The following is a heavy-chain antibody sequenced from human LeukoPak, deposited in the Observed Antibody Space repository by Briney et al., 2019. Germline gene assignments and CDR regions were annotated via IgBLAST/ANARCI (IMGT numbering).Heavy chain of an antibody. CDR3: ARDGTAPGLYFDL. V-gene: IGHV3-7*01. CDR1: GFTFSSYW. Sequence: GGSLRLSCAVSGFTFSSYWMNWVRQAPGKGLEWVASIRQDGGEKSYVDSVKGRFTISRDNTKDSLYLQMSSLRAEDTAVYYCARDGTAPGLYFDLWGQGTLVTVSS. J-gene: IGHJ4*01. D-gene: IGHD6-13*01. CDR2: IRQDGGEK.